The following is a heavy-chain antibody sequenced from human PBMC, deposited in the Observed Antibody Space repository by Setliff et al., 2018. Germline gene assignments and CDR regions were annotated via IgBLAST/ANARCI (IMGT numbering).Heavy chain of an antibody. Sequence: GASVKVSCKASGYTFTTYAMGWMRQAPGQRLEWMGWINTNTGNPSYAQGFTGRFVFSLDTSVSTAYLQISSLNPEDTAVYYCARASRFGTVKWRGDYYMDVWGKGTTVTVSS. J-gene: IGHJ6*03. CDR3: ARASRFGTVKWRGDYYMDV. CDR1: GYTFTTYA. CDR2: INTNTGNP. V-gene: IGHV7-4-1*02. D-gene: IGHD3-10*01.